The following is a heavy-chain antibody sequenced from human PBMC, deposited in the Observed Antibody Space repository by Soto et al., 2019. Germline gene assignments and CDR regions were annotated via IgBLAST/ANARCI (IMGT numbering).Heavy chain of an antibody. CDR3: ARVNTEMATMPDAFDI. Sequence: SETLSLTCTVSGGSISSYYWSWIRQPPGKGLEWIGYIYYSGSTNYNPSLKSRVTISVDTSKNQFSLKLSSVTAADTAVYYCARVNTEMATMPDAFDIWGQGAMVTVSS. D-gene: IGHD5-12*01. V-gene: IGHV4-59*01. CDR2: IYYSGST. J-gene: IGHJ3*02. CDR1: GGSISSYY.